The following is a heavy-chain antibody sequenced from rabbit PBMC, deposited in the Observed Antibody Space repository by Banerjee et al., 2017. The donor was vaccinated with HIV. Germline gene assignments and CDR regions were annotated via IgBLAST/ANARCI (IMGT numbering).Heavy chain of an antibody. CDR2: IDTGGST. V-gene: IGHV1S40*01. Sequence: QSLEESGGDLVKPGASLTLTCTASGFSLSSYAMSWVRQAPGEGLEYIGFIDTGGSTYYATWAKGRFTISKTSSTTVTLQMTSLTAADTATYFCARSGYGDENYLFDLWGPGTLVTVS. J-gene: IGHJ4*01. CDR1: GFSLSSYA. D-gene: IGHD6-1*01. CDR3: ARSGYGDENYLFDL.